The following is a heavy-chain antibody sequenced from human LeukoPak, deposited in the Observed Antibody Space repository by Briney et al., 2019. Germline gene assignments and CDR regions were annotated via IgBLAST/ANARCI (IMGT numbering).Heavy chain of an antibody. J-gene: IGHJ4*02. Sequence: PGGSLRLSCAASGFSFRSDSMHWVRQAPGEGLVWVSRINSDGSSTSYADSVKGRFTISRDNAKNTLYLQMNSLRAEDTAVYYCVKITSVTGGDCWGQGTRLTVSS. V-gene: IGHV3-74*01. CDR3: VKITSVTGGDC. D-gene: IGHD1-1*01. CDR1: GFSFRSDS. CDR2: INSDGSST.